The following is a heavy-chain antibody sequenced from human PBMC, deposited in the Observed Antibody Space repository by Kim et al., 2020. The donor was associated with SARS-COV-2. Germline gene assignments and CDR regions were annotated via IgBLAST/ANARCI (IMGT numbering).Heavy chain of an antibody. CDR2: VGTAGGT. Sequence: GGSLRLSCTASGFNFRSYDMHWVRQATGEGLEWVSAVGTAGGTYYRGSVKGRFTISRENAKNSLYLQMNSLRAGDTAVYYCTRASAGFDYWGQGTLVTVSS. J-gene: IGHJ4*02. CDR1: GFNFRSYD. CDR3: TRASAGFDY. V-gene: IGHV3-13*01.